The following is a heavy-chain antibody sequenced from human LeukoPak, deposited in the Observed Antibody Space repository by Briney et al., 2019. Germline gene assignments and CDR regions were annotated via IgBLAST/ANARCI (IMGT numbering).Heavy chain of an antibody. CDR1: GFTFDDYA. CDR2: ISWNSGSI. Sequence: GRSLRLSCAASGFTFDDYAMHWVRQAPGKGLEWVLGISWNSGSIGYADSVKGRFTISRDNAKNSLYLQMNSLRAEDTALYYCAKDMGQWLAEGWFDPWGQGTLVTVSS. D-gene: IGHD6-19*01. J-gene: IGHJ5*02. CDR3: AKDMGQWLAEGWFDP. V-gene: IGHV3-9*01.